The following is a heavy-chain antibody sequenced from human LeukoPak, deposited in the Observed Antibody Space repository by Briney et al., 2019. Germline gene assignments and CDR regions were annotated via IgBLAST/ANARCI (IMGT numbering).Heavy chain of an antibody. J-gene: IGHJ5*02. Sequence: ASVKVSCKVSGYTLTELSMHWVRQAPGKGLEWMGGFDPEDGETIYAQKFQGRVTMTEDTSTDTAYMELSSLRSEDTAVYYCATGVGWDADHGFDPWGQGTLVTVSS. V-gene: IGHV1-24*01. CDR2: FDPEDGET. CDR3: ATGVGWDADHGFDP. D-gene: IGHD2-8*01. CDR1: GYTLTELS.